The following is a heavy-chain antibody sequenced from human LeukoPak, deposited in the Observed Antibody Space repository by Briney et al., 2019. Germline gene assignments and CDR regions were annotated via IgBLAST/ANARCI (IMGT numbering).Heavy chain of an antibody. CDR2: ISGSGGST. Sequence: PGGSLRLSCAASGSIFSSYGMSWVRQAPGKGLEWVSAISGSGGSTYYADSVKGRFTISRDNSKNTLYLQMNSLRAEDTAVYYCAKGLYCSGGSCEAFDIWGQGTMVTVSS. CDR3: AKGLYCSGGSCEAFDI. D-gene: IGHD2-15*01. V-gene: IGHV3-23*01. J-gene: IGHJ3*02. CDR1: GSIFSSYG.